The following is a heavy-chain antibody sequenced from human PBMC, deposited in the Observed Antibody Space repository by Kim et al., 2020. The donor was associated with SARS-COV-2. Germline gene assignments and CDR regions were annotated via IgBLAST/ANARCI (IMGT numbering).Heavy chain of an antibody. V-gene: IGHV4-34*01. CDR2: INHSGST. CDR1: GGSFSGYY. D-gene: IGHD6-6*01. CDR3: ARESRYSSSSSSYYYYGMDV. J-gene: IGHJ6*02. Sequence: SETLSLTCAVYGGSFSGYYWSWIRQPPGKGLEWIGEINHSGSTNYNPSLKSRVTISVDTSKNQFSLKLSSVTAADTAVYYCARESRYSSSSSSYYYYGMDVWGQGTTVTVSS.